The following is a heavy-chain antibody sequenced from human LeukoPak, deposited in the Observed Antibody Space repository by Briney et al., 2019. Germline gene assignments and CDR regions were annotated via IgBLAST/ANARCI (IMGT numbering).Heavy chain of an antibody. V-gene: IGHV4-34*01. Sequence: PSETLSLTCAVYGGSFSGYYWSWIRQPPGKGLEWIGEINHSGSTNYNPSLKSRVTISVDTSKNQFSLKLSSVTAADTAVYYCARVGRKDGNHPPNWFDSWGRGTLVTVSS. CDR1: GGSFSGYY. D-gene: IGHD5-24*01. CDR2: INHSGST. J-gene: IGHJ5*01. CDR3: ARVGRKDGNHPPNWFDS.